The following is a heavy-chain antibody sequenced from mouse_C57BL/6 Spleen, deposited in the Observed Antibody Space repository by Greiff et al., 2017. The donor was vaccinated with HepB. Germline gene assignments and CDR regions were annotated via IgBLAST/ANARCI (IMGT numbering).Heavy chain of an antibody. V-gene: IGHV1-26*01. J-gene: IGHJ4*01. CDR3: ARGLLRRYYAMDY. Sequence: EVQLQQSGPELVKPGASVKISCKASGYTFTDYYMNWVKQSHGKSLEWIGDINPNNGGTSYNQKFKGKATLTVDKSSSTAYMELRSLTSEDSAVYYCARGLLRRYYAMDYWGQGTSVTVSS. D-gene: IGHD1-1*01. CDR2: INPNNGGT. CDR1: GYTFTDYY.